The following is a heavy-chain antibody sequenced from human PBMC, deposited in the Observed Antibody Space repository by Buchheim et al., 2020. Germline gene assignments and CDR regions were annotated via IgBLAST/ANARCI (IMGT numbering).Heavy chain of an antibody. D-gene: IGHD1-14*01. Sequence: VQLVESGGGLVQPGGSLRLSCAASGFTFGSYEMNWVRQAPGKGLERVADIWYDGKSTSYADSVEGRFTISRDNSKNTLYLQMKSLRAEDTAVYYCARSGEHLYYYMDLWGKGTT. V-gene: IGHV3-33*08. CDR1: GFTFGSYE. CDR3: ARSGEHLYYYMDL. CDR2: IWYDGKST. J-gene: IGHJ6*03.